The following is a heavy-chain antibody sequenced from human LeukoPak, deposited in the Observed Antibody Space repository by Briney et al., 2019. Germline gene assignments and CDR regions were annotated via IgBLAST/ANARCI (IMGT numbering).Heavy chain of an antibody. Sequence: SETLSLTCAVYGGSFSGYYWSWIRQPPGKGLEWIGEINHSGSTNYNPSLKSRVTISEDTSKNQFSLKLSSVTAADTAVYYCASLAYCGGDCTWDWFDPWGQGTLVTVSS. CDR2: INHSGST. CDR1: GGSFSGYY. CDR3: ASLAYCGGDCTWDWFDP. J-gene: IGHJ5*02. V-gene: IGHV4-34*01. D-gene: IGHD2-21*02.